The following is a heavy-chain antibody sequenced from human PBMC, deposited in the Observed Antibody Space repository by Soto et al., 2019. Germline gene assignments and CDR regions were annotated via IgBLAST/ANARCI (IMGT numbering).Heavy chain of an antibody. D-gene: IGHD1-7*01. CDR1: GFTFRSYG. V-gene: IGHV3-30*18. CDR3: AKDELETPFDY. CDR2: ISYDGSNK. J-gene: IGHJ4*02. Sequence: GGSLRLSCAASGFTFRSYGMHWVRQAPGKGLEWVAVISYDGSNKYYADSVKGRFTISRDNSKNTLYLQMNSLRAEDTAVYYCAKDELETPFDYWGQGTLVTV.